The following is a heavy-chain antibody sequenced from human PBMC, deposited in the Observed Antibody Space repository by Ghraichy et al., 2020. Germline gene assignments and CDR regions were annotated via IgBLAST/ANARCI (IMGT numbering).Heavy chain of an antibody. V-gene: IGHV3-53*01. CDR2: IYSGGST. CDR1: GFTVHRYE. J-gene: IGHJ4*02. D-gene: IGHD6-13*01. Sequence: GGSLRLSCAPSGFTVHRYELSWVRPAPGEGLEWDSVIYSGGSTYYTDSVKGRFTISRDNSKNTLYLQMNSLRAEETAVYYCAQHTETPIAAAGKEVDYWGQGTPATVSS. CDR3: AQHTETPIAAAGKEVDY.